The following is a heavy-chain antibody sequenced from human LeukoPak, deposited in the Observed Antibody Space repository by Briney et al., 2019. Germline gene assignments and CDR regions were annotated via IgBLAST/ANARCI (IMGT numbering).Heavy chain of an antibody. CDR3: AKDFMYSSSYYYYYGMDV. J-gene: IGHJ6*02. CDR2: ISGDGGST. D-gene: IGHD6-6*01. CDR1: GFTFDDYA. Sequence: TGGSLRLSCAASGFTFDDYAMHWVRQAPGKGLEWVSLISGDGGSTYYADSVKGRFTISRDNSKNSLYLQMNSLRTEDTALYYCAKDFMYSSSYYYYYGMDVWGQGTTVTVSS. V-gene: IGHV3-43*02.